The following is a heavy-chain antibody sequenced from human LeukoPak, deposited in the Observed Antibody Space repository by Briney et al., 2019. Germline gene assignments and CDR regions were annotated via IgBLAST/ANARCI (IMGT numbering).Heavy chain of an antibody. J-gene: IGHJ1*01. Sequence: SETLSLTCTIFGDSVSRSDSYWDWIRQPPGKGLEWIGTIYYSGRTYYSPSLKSRATLSVDMSNNQFSLTLSSVTAADTALYFCARRRYYDSSGYLEWGQGTLVTVSS. CDR3: ARRRYYDSSGYLE. V-gene: IGHV4-39*01. D-gene: IGHD3-22*01. CDR2: IYYSGRT. CDR1: GDSVSRSDSY.